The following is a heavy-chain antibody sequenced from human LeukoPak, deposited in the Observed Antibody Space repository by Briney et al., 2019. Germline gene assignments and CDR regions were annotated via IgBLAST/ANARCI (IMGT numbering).Heavy chain of an antibody. Sequence: PGGSLRLSGAASGFTFSSYAMHWVRQAPGKGLEWVAVISYDGSNKYYADSVKGRFTISRDNSKNTLYLQMNSLRAEDTAVYYCARAEVYYDSSGYYSYFDYWGQGTLVTVSS. CDR1: GFTFSSYA. CDR2: ISYDGSNK. J-gene: IGHJ4*02. CDR3: ARAEVYYDSSGYYSYFDY. D-gene: IGHD3-22*01. V-gene: IGHV3-30-3*01.